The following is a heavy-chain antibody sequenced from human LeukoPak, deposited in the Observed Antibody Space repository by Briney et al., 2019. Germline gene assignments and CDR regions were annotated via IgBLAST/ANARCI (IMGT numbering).Heavy chain of an antibody. CDR2: ISGSGGST. CDR3: AKGQIYYYYGMDV. V-gene: IGHV3-23*01. J-gene: IGHJ6*02. CDR1: GFTFRDYW. Sequence: GGSLRLSCGASGFTFRDYWMSWVRQAPGKGLEWVSAISGSGGSTYYADSVKGRFTISRDNSKNTLYLQMNSLRAEDTAVYYCAKGQIYYYYGMDVWGQGTTVTVSS.